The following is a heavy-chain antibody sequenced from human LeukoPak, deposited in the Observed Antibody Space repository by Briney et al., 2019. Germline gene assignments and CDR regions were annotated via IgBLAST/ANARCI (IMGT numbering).Heavy chain of an antibody. D-gene: IGHD3-9*01. J-gene: IGHJ4*02. Sequence: SETLSLTCTVSGGSISSYYWSWIRQPAGKGLEWIGRIYTSGSTNYNPSLKSRVTMSVDTSKNQFSLKLSSVTAADTAVYYCARDSPGYDILTGYHPVYFDYWGQGTLVTVSS. CDR1: GGSISSYY. CDR2: IYTSGST. CDR3: ARDSPGYDILTGYHPVYFDY. V-gene: IGHV4-4*07.